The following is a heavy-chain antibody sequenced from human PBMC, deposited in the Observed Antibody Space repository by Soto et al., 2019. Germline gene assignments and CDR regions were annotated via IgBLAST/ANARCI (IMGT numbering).Heavy chain of an antibody. D-gene: IGHD1-20*01. V-gene: IGHV4-34*01. CDR2: INHSGST. J-gene: IGHJ4*02. CDR1: GGSCVGYD. Sequence: SETLSLTCAVYGGSCVGYDWSWIRQPPGKGLECIGEINHSGSTNYNPSLKSRITITPDTSKNQFSLQLNSVTPEDTAVYYCASSRHNNFDHWGQGTLVTVSS. CDR3: ASSRHNNFDH.